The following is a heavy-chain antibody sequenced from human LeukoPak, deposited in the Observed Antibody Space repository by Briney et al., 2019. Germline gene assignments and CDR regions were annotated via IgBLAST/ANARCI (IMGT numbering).Heavy chain of an antibody. Sequence: PSETLSLTCTVSGGSISSSSYYWGWIRQPPGKGLEWIGEINHSGSTNYNPSLKSRVTISVDTSKNQFSLKLSSVTAADTAVYYCARVVRYSYGKNAFDIWGQGTMVTVSS. CDR3: ARVVRYSYGKNAFDI. D-gene: IGHD5-18*01. CDR2: INHSGST. V-gene: IGHV4-39*07. CDR1: GGSISSSSYY. J-gene: IGHJ3*02.